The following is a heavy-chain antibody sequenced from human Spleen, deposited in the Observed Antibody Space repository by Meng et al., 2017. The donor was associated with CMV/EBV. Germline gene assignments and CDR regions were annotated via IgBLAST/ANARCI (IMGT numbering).Heavy chain of an antibody. CDR3: TTECSGTSCYTEQYYYYGMDV. D-gene: IGHD2-2*02. Sequence: GESLKISCAASGITFSNAWMSWVRQAPGKGLEWVGHIKSKTDGGTTDYAAPVKGRFTISRDDSSTTLYLQMNSLKTEDTAVYYCTTECSGTSCYTEQYYYYGMDVWGQGTTVTVSS. V-gene: IGHV3-15*01. CDR2: IKSKTDGGTT. J-gene: IGHJ6*02. CDR1: GITFSNAW.